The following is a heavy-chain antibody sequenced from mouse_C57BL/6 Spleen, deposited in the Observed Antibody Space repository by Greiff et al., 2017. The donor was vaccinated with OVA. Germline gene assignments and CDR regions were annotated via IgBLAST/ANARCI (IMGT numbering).Heavy chain of an antibody. D-gene: IGHD1-1*01. J-gene: IGHJ4*01. CDR2: INTNHGGT. Sequence: EVKLVESGPELVKPGASVKIPCKASGYTFTDYYMDWVKQSHGKSLEWIGGINTNHGGTNYHQKFKGKATLTVDKSSSTAYMELRSLTSEDTASYCCAREDTTVDARDYWGQGTSVTVSS. CDR1: GYTFTDYY. CDR3: AREDTTVDARDY. V-gene: IGHV1-18*01.